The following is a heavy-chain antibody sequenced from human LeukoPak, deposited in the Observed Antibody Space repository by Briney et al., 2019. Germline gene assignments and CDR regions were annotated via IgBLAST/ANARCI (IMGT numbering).Heavy chain of an antibody. CDR2: VSSSGGST. D-gene: IGHD6-13*01. CDR3: AKDMSDSSGWYPYYGMDV. CDR1: GFTFSSYA. Sequence: GGSLRLSCAASGFTFSSYAMSWVRQAPGKGLEWVSAVSSSGGSTYYADSVKGRFTISRDNSKNTLYLQMNSLRAEDTAVYYCAKDMSDSSGWYPYYGMDVWGKGTTVTVSS. J-gene: IGHJ6*04. V-gene: IGHV3-23*01.